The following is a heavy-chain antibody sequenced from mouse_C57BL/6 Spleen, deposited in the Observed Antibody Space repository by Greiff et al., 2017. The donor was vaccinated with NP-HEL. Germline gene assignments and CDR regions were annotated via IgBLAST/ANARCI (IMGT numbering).Heavy chain of an antibody. CDR2: IDPETGGT. V-gene: IGHV1-15*01. CDR3: TRTALLRGFAY. J-gene: IGHJ3*01. Sequence: VKLQQSGAELVRPGASVTLSCKASGYTFTDYEMHWVKQTPVHGLEWIGAIDPETGGTAYNQKFKGKAILTADKSSSTAYMELRSLTSEDSAVYYCTRTALLRGFAYWGQGTLVTVSA. CDR1: GYTFTDYE. D-gene: IGHD1-1*01.